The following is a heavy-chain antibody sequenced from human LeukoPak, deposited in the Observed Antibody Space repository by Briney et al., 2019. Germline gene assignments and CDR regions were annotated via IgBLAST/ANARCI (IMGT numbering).Heavy chain of an antibody. CDR1: GYTFTNDD. Sequence: ASVKVSCKTYGYTFTNDDINWVRQAPGQGLEWVGWVSAYNGNTKYAQALQGRVTMTTDTSTTTAYMELRGLSSDDTAVYYCAKYRPYSYYMDVWGKGTTVTVSS. CDR3: AKYRPYSYYMDV. D-gene: IGHD3-16*02. V-gene: IGHV1-18*01. CDR2: VSAYNGNT. J-gene: IGHJ6*03.